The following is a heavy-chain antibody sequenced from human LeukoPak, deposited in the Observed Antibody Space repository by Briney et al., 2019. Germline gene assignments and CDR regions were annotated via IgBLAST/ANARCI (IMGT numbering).Heavy chain of an antibody. V-gene: IGHV4-61*09. CDR1: GGSIRSGSYY. CDR3: ARVYTVMGATTVDHYHYYMDV. J-gene: IGHJ6*03. D-gene: IGHD5-18*01. CDR2: IYTRGTT. Sequence: SETLSLTCTVSGGSIRSGSYYWSWIRQPAGKGLEWIGHIYTRGTTNYNPSVKSRVTVSLDTSKNQISLKLSSVTAADTAIYYCARVYTVMGATTVDHYHYYMDVWGKGTTVTVFS.